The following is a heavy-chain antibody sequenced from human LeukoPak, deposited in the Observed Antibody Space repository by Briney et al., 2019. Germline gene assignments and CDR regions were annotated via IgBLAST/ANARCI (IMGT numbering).Heavy chain of an antibody. Sequence: GGSLRLSCAASGFTFSSCWMSWVRQAPGKGLEWVANIKEDGSEKYYVDFVKGRFTISRDNAKNSLYLRMNSLRAEDTAVYYCARGLGSTGGFFDLWGRGTLVTVSS. CDR1: GFTFSSCW. J-gene: IGHJ2*01. CDR2: IKEDGSEK. V-gene: IGHV3-7*01. D-gene: IGHD2-2*01. CDR3: ARGLGSTGGFFDL.